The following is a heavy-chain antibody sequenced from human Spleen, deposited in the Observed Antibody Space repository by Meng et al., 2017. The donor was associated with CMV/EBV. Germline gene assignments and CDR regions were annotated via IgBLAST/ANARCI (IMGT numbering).Heavy chain of an antibody. CDR3: ARGSRSQYYYYGMDV. CDR2: ISSSSSYI. D-gene: IGHD3-10*01. V-gene: IGHV3-21*01. CDR1: GFTFSSYE. Sequence: GESLKISCAASGFTFSSYEMNWVRQAPGKGLEWVSSISSSSSYIYYADSVKGRFTISRDNAKNSLYLQMNSLRAEDTAVYYCARGSRSQYYYYGMDVWGQGTTVTVSS. J-gene: IGHJ6*02.